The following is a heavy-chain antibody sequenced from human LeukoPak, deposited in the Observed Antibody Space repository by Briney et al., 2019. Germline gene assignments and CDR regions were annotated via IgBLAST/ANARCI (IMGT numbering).Heavy chain of an antibody. V-gene: IGHV3-30*01. J-gene: IGHJ2*01. Sequence: GRSLRLSCAASGFTFNSYAMHWVRQAPGKGLERVALISYDGTKKYFADSVKGRFTISRDNSMKTLDLQMITLSADDTAIYYCARSPYLGSGYFDLWGRGTLVTVSS. CDR2: ISYDGTKK. D-gene: IGHD1-26*01. CDR3: ARSPYLGSGYFDL. CDR1: GFTFNSYA.